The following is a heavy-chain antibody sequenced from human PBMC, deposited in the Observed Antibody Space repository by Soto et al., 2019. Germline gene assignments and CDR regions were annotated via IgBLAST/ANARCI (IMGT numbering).Heavy chain of an antibody. J-gene: IGHJ2*01. CDR2: IYYSGNT. D-gene: IGHD3-10*01. CDR3: ARLAMVRGVIGDYWYFDL. CDR1: GGSISSSSYY. V-gene: IGHV4-39*01. Sequence: PSETLSLTCTVSGGSISSSSYYWGWIRQPLGKGLEWIGNIYYSGNTYYNPSLKSRVTISVDTSKNQFSLKLSSVTAADTAVYHCARLAMVRGVIGDYWYFDLWGRGTLVTVSS.